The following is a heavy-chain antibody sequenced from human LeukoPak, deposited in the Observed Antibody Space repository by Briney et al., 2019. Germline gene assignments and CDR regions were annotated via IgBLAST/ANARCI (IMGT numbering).Heavy chain of an antibody. CDR2: IIPIFGKA. V-gene: IGHV1-69*13. Sequence: GASVKVSCKASGGTFISYAISWVRQAPGQGLEWMGGIIPIFGKANYAQKFQGRVTITADESTSTAYMELSSLRSEDTAVYYCAISSGWSRPFDYWGQGTLVTVSS. D-gene: IGHD6-19*01. J-gene: IGHJ4*02. CDR3: AISSGWSRPFDY. CDR1: GGTFISYA.